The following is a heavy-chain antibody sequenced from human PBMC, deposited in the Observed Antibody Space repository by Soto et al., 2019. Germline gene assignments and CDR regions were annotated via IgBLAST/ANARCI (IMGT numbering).Heavy chain of an antibody. V-gene: IGHV1-69*01. Sequence: QVQLVQSGAEVKKPGSSVKVSCKASGVTFSSETISWVRQAPGQGLEWVGGIIPLFGTANYAQKFQGRVTITADESTSTLYIELSSLRSDDSAVYYFASELGDNPASPFESWGQGTLVSVSS. CDR2: IIPLFGTA. CDR1: GVTFSSET. J-gene: IGHJ4*02. D-gene: IGHD2-21*01. CDR3: ASELGDNPASPFES.